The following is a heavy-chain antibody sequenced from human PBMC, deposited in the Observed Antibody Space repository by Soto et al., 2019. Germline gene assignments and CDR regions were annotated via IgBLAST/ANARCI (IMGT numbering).Heavy chain of an antibody. D-gene: IGHD3-3*01. CDR1: GGSISSSSYY. CDR3: ARVGSFYDCWSGYYWFDY. CDR2: IYYSGST. J-gene: IGHJ4*02. Sequence: SETLSLTCTVSGGSISSSSYYWGWIRQPPGKGLEWIGSIYYSGSTYYNPSFKSRVTISVDTSKNQFPLKLSSVTAADTAVYYCARVGSFYDCWSGYYWFDYWGQGTLVTVSS. V-gene: IGHV4-39*06.